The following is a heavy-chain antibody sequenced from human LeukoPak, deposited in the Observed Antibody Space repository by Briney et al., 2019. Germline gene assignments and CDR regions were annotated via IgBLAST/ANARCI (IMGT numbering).Heavy chain of an antibody. D-gene: IGHD5-18*01. Sequence: ASETLSLTCTLSGGSLSSYYWSWIRQPPGKELEWIGHIYYRGSTNYNLSLKSRVTISVDTSKNQFSLKLSSVTAADTAVYYCARDSSAVDTAMVRGWFDPWGQETLVTVSS. CDR2: IYYRGST. J-gene: IGHJ5*02. CDR3: ARDSSAVDTAMVRGWFDP. CDR1: GGSLSSYY. V-gene: IGHV4-59*01.